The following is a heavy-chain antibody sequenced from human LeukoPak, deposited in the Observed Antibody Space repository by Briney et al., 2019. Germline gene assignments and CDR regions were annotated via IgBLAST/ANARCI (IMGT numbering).Heavy chain of an antibody. CDR1: GGSISSGGYS. J-gene: IGHJ4*02. V-gene: IGHV4-30-2*01. Sequence: SETLSLTCAVSGGSISSGGYSWSWIRQPPGKGLEWIGYIYHSGSTNYNPSLKSRVTISVDTSKNQFSLKLSSVTAADTAVYYCARDMGDYYDSSGAYWGQGTLVTVSS. D-gene: IGHD3-22*01. CDR2: IYHSGST. CDR3: ARDMGDYYDSSGAY.